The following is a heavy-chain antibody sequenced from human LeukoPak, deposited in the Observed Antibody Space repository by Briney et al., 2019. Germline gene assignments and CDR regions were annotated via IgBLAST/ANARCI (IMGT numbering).Heavy chain of an antibody. CDR1: GFTFSSYA. J-gene: IGHJ4*02. D-gene: IGHD3-16*02. V-gene: IGHV3-23*01. CDR3: TIDHIMMTSGGVSVIGPRNPGH. CDR2: ISGSGGST. Sequence: GGSLRLSCAANGFTFSSYAMSWVRQAPGKGLEWVSGISGSGGSTYYAVSVKGRFTISRDNSKNTLYLQMNSLRDEDTAVYYCTIDHIMMTSGGVSVIGPRNPGHWGQGTLVTVSS.